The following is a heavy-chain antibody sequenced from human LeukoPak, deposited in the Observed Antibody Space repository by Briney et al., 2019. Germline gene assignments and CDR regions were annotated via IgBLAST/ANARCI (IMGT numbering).Heavy chain of an antibody. CDR1: GYTFTKYG. CDR2: ITTYNGDT. J-gene: IGHJ4*02. V-gene: IGHV1-18*01. CDR3: ARDLDGSGYYPDY. Sequence: EASVKVSCKPSGYTFTKYGISWVRQAPGQGLEWMGWITTYNGDTDYAQKFQGRVTMTTDTSTSTAYMELRSLRSDDTAVYYCARDLDGSGYYPDYWGQGTLVTVSS. D-gene: IGHD3-22*01.